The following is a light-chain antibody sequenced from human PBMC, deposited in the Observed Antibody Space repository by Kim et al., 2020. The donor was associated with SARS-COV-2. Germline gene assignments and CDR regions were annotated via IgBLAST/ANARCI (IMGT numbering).Light chain of an antibody. V-gene: IGKV3-20*01. J-gene: IGKJ5*01. CDR2: GAS. CDR3: HQYGSPPST. CDR1: QSVTRNY. Sequence: SPGERVTLSYRASQSVTRNYLAWYQQKPGQAPRLLNYGASSRATGIPDRFSGSGSGTDFTLTISRLEPEDFAVYYCHQYGSPPSTFGQGTRLEIK.